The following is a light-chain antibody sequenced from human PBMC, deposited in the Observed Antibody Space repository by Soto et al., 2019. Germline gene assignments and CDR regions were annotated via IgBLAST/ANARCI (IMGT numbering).Light chain of an antibody. CDR1: NIGSKN. Sequence: SYELTQPPSVSEAPGQTARITCEGNNIGSKNVHWYQQKPGQPPELVVYDDRGRPSGVPERLSGSNSGNTATLTISRVEAGDEADYYCQVWDSTSDHVVFGGGTKLTVL. V-gene: IGLV3-21*02. CDR2: DDR. J-gene: IGLJ2*01. CDR3: QVWDSTSDHVV.